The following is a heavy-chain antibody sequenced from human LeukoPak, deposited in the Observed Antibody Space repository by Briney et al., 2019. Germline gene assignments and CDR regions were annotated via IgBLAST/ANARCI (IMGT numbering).Heavy chain of an antibody. Sequence: GASVEVSCKVSGYTLTELCIHWVRQAPGKGLEWMGGFDPEENKRIYAQKFKGRVTMTEDTSTDTAYMELSSLRFEDTAVYYCARDPNRGVIGYYYYYMDIWGKGTTVTVSS. J-gene: IGHJ6*03. D-gene: IGHD3-10*01. V-gene: IGHV1-24*01. CDR3: ARDPNRGVIGYYYYYMDI. CDR2: FDPEENKR. CDR1: GYTLTELC.